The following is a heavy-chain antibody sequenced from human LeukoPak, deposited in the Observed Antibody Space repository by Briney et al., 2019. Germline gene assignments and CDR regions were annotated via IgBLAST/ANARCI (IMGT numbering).Heavy chain of an antibody. CDR3: AKGATTWELPHDY. J-gene: IGHJ4*02. CDR2: MSGSGGST. D-gene: IGHD1-26*01. Sequence: MSWIRQARGKGLEWVSAMSGSGGSTYYADSVKGRFTISRDNSKNTLYLQMNSLRAEDTAVYYCAKGATTWELPHDYWGQGTLVTVSS. V-gene: IGHV3-23*01.